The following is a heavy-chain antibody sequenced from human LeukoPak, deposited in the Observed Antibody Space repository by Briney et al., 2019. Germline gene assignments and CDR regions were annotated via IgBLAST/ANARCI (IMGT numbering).Heavy chain of an antibody. J-gene: IGHJ3*02. CDR3: ARDFLATRGAFDI. Sequence: GGSLRLSCAASGFTFSSYAMSWVRQAPGKGLEWVSAISGSGGSTYYADSVKGRFTISRDNSKNTLYLQMNSLRAEDTAVYYCARDFLATRGAFDIWGQGTMVTVSS. CDR1: GFTFSSYA. D-gene: IGHD5-12*01. CDR2: ISGSGGST. V-gene: IGHV3-23*01.